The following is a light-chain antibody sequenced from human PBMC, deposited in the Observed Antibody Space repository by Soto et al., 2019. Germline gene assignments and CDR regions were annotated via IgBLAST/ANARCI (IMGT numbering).Light chain of an antibody. V-gene: IGLV6-57*04. CDR2: EDN. CDR1: NGSIASNY. J-gene: IGLJ2*01. CDR3: QSYDSSNVV. Sequence: NFMLTQPHSVSESPGKTVTISCTRSNGSIASNYVQWYQQRPGSAPTTVIYEDNQRPSGVPDRFSGSIDSSSNSASLTISGLKTDDEADSYCQSYDSSNVVFGGGTKLTVL.